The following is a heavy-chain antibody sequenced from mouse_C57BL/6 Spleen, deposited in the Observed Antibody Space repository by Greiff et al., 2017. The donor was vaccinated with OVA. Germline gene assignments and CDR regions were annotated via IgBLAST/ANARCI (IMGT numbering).Heavy chain of an antibody. CDR2: IWGGGST. CDR1: GFSLTSYG. J-gene: IGHJ4*01. CDR3: ARDYDGRGLAMDY. D-gene: IGHD2-4*01. V-gene: IGHV2-2*01. Sequence: QVQLQQSGPGLVQPSQSLSITCTVSGFSLTSYGVHWVRQSPGKGLEWLGVIWGGGSTDYNAAFISRLSISKDNSKSQVFFKMNSLQADDTAIYYCARDYDGRGLAMDYWGQGTSVTVSS.